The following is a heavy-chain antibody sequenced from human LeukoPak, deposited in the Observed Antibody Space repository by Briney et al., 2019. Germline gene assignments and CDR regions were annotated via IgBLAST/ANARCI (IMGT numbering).Heavy chain of an antibody. CDR1: GGSFSSYY. CDR3: ARREAYYYDSSGYWGIDY. V-gene: IGHV4-4*07. D-gene: IGHD3-22*01. Sequence: SETLSLTFTVSGGSFSSYYWSWIRQPPGKGLEWIGRIYTSGSTNYNPSLKSRVTMSVDTSKNQFSLKLSSVTAADTAVYYCARREAYYYDSSGYWGIDYWGQGTLVTVSS. J-gene: IGHJ4*02. CDR2: IYTSGST.